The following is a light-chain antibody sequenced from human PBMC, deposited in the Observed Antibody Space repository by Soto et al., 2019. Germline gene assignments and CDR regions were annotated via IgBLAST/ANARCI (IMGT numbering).Light chain of an antibody. V-gene: IGLV2-14*03. CDR2: DVR. CDR3: SSYTSSSVI. J-gene: IGLJ2*01. CDR1: SSDVGGYNY. Sequence: QSALTQPASVSGSPGQSITISCTGTSSDVGGYNYVSWYQQHPGKAPKLMIYDVRNRPSGVSNRFSGSKSGNTASLTISGLQAEDEADYHCSSYTSSSVIFGGGTKLTVL.